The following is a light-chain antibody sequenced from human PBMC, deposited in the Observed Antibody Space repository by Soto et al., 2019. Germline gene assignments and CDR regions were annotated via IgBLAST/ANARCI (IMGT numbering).Light chain of an antibody. CDR2: AAS. V-gene: IGKV1-39*01. J-gene: IGKJ2*01. CDR3: QQSYSTPPT. CDR1: QSISSY. Sequence: DIQMTQSPSSLSASVGDRVTITCRASQSISSYLNWYQQKPGKAPKLLIYAASSLQSGVPSRFRCSASRTDFTLTISSLQPEDFATYYCQQSYSTPPTFGQGTKLEIK.